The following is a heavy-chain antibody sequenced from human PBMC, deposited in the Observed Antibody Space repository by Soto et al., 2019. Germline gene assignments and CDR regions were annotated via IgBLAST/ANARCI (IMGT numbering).Heavy chain of an antibody. D-gene: IGHD3-3*01. CDR2: MNPNSGNT. CDR3: ARGGLAVRFLEWTMSLGMDV. V-gene: IGHV1-8*01. CDR1: GYTFTSYD. J-gene: IGHJ6*02. Sequence: QVQLVQSGAEVKKPGASVKVSCKSSGYTFTSYDINWVRQATGQGLEWMGWMNPNSGNTGYAQKFQGRVTMTRNTSISTDYMELSRLRSEDTAVYYCARGGLAVRFLEWTMSLGMDVWGQGTTVTVSS.